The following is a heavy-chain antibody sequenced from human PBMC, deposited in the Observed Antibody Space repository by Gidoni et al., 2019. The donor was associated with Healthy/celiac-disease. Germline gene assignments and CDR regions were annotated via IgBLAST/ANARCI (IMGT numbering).Heavy chain of an antibody. CDR2: IYYSGST. CDR3: ARSIGYSSSWYSGYYYYGMDV. CDR1: GGPISSGGYY. D-gene: IGHD6-13*01. J-gene: IGHJ6*02. V-gene: IGHV4-31*03. Sequence: QVQLQESGPGLVKPSQTLSLTCTVSGGPISSGGYYWSWIRQHPGKGLEWIGYIYYSGSTYYNPSLKSRVTISVDTSKNQFSLKLSSVTAADTAVYYCARSIGYSSSWYSGYYYYGMDVWGQGTTVTVSS.